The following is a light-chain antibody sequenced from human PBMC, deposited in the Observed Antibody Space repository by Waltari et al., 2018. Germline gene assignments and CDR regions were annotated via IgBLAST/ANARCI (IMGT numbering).Light chain of an antibody. CDR1: SSDFGSYNL. V-gene: IGLV2-23*02. CDR3: CSYAGSGTLDVV. CDR2: EVT. J-gene: IGLJ2*01. Sequence: QSALTQPASVSGSPGQAITISCTGASSDFGSYNLVSWYQQHQGKAPKVMIYEVTKRPSGVSDRFSGSRSGNTASLTISGLQPEDEADYYCCSYAGSGTLDVVFGGGTKLTVL.